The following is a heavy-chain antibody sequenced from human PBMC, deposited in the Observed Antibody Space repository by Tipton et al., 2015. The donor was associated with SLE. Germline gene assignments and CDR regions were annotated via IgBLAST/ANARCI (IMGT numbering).Heavy chain of an antibody. CDR3: AKDTADYYGSGSQDYYYGMDV. CDR1: GFTFDDYA. D-gene: IGHD3-10*01. CDR2: ISWNSGSI. V-gene: IGHV3-9*01. Sequence: RSLRLSCAASGFTFDDYAMHWVRQAPGKGLEWVSGISWNSGSIGYADSVKGRFTISRDNAKNSLYLQMNSLRAEDTALYYCAKDTADYYGSGSQDYYYGMDVWGQGTTVTVSS. J-gene: IGHJ6*02.